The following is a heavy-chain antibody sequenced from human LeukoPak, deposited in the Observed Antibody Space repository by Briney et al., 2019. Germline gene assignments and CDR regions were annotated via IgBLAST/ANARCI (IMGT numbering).Heavy chain of an antibody. CDR3: ARNRGMVTSEFDY. CDR2: ISSSSSTL. V-gene: IGHV3-48*01. D-gene: IGHD5-18*01. CDR1: GFTFSSYS. J-gene: IGHJ4*02. Sequence: GGSLRLSCAASGFTFSSYSMNWVRQAPGKGLEWVSYISSSSSTLYYADSVKGRFTISKDNAKESLYLQMTSLRAEDTAVYYCARNRGMVTSEFDYWGQGTLVTVSS.